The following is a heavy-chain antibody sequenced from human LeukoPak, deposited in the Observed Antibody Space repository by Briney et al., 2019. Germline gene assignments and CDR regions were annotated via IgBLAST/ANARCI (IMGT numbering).Heavy chain of an antibody. CDR2: ISDSGDYT. V-gene: IGHV3-23*01. J-gene: IGHJ6*03. CDR1: GFTFSSYA. CDR3: AKVGSDILTGYFPSYYMHV. Sequence: GGSLTLSCAGSGFTFSSYAMSWVRQAPGQGLEWVSVISDSGDYTSYADSVRGRFTISRDNSENTLYLQMNSLRAEDTAVYYCAKVGSDILTGYFPSYYMHVWGKGTTVTVS. D-gene: IGHD3-9*01.